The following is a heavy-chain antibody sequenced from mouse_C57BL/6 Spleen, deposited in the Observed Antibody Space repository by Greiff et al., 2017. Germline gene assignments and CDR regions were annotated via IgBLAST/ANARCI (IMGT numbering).Heavy chain of an antibody. Sequence: VKLMESGAELVRPGASVTLSCKASGYTFTDYEMHWVKQTPVHGLEWIGAIDPETGGTAYNQKFKGKAILTADKSSSTAYMELRSLTSDDSAVYYCTREFYWYFDVWGTGTTVTVSS. V-gene: IGHV1-15*01. CDR2: IDPETGGT. CDR3: TREFYWYFDV. J-gene: IGHJ1*03. CDR1: GYTFTDYE.